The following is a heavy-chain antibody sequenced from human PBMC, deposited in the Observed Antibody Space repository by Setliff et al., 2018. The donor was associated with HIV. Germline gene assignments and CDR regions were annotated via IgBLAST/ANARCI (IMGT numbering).Heavy chain of an antibody. CDR2: LYPDDSDT. CDR1: GYSFTSYW. D-gene: IGHD5-18*01. J-gene: IGHJ4*02. CDR3: ARRTRRRGSSYGNIDY. Sequence: GESLKISCEASGYSFTSYWIGWVRQMPGKGLEWMAILYPDDSDTRYSPSFQGQVTISADKSISTAYLQWRSLQASDTAVYYCARRTRRRGSSYGNIDYWGQGTLVTVSS. V-gene: IGHV5-51*01.